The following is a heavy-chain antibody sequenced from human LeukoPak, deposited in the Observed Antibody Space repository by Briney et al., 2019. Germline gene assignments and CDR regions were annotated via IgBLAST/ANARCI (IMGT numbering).Heavy chain of an antibody. CDR1: GLTFSSHG. CDR3: AKDKLGAGDY. Sequence: GGSLRLSCAASGLTFSSHGLSWVRQAPGKGLEWVSTIISSGGSTYYADSVKGRFTISRDNSKNTLSLQMNSLRTEDTTVYYCAKDKLGAGDYWGQGTLVTVSS. CDR2: IISSGGST. V-gene: IGHV3-23*01. D-gene: IGHD1-26*01. J-gene: IGHJ4*02.